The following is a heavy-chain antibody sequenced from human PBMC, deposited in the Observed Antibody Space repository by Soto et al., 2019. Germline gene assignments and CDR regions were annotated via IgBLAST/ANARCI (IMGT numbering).Heavy chain of an antibody. CDR3: ARESEDLSSNLDY. CDR1: GFTFTRYS. J-gene: IGHJ4*02. CDR2: ISSTTNYI. Sequence: GGSLRLSCAASGFTFTRYSMNWVRQAPGKGLEWVASISSTTNYIYYGESLRGRLTISRDNAKNSMYLQMNTLRAEDTAVYYCARESEDLSSNLDYWGQGTLVTVSS. V-gene: IGHV3-21*06.